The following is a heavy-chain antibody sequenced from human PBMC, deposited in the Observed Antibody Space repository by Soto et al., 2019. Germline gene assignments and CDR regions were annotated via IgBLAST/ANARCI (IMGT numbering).Heavy chain of an antibody. CDR3: ARESEDLSSNLDY. CDR1: GFTFTRYS. J-gene: IGHJ4*02. CDR2: ISSTTNYI. Sequence: GGSLRLSCAASGFTFTRYSMNWVRQAPGKGLEWVASISSTTNYIYYGESLRGRLTISRDNAKNSMYLQMNTLRAEDTAVYYCARESEDLSSNLDYWGQGTLVTVSS. V-gene: IGHV3-21*06.